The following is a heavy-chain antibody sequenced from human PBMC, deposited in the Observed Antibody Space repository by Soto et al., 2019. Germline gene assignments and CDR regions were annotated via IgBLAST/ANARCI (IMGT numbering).Heavy chain of an antibody. Sequence: EVQLLESGGGLVQPGGSLRLSCAASGFTFSSYAMSWVRQAPGKGLEWVSAISGSGGSTYYADSVKGRFTISRDNSKNTLYLQMNSLRAEDTAVYYCAREGPLTGTTWVDFDYWGQGTLVTVSS. J-gene: IGHJ4*02. CDR3: AREGPLTGTTWVDFDY. V-gene: IGHV3-23*01. D-gene: IGHD1-7*01. CDR2: ISGSGGST. CDR1: GFTFSSYA.